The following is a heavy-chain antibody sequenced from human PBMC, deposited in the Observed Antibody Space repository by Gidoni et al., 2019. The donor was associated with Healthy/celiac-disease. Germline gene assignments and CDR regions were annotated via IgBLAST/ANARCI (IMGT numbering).Heavy chain of an antibody. D-gene: IGHD5-18*01. CDR1: GGSFSGSY. Sequence: QVQLQQWGAGLLKPSETLSLTCAVYGGSFSGSYWSWIRQPPGKGLEWIGEINHSGSTNYNPSLKSRVTISVDTSKNQFSLKLSSVTAADTAVYYCARGHLIHTAAGGVGGWFDPWGQGTLVTVSS. CDR2: INHSGST. V-gene: IGHV4-34*01. CDR3: ARGHLIHTAAGGVGGWFDP. J-gene: IGHJ5*02.